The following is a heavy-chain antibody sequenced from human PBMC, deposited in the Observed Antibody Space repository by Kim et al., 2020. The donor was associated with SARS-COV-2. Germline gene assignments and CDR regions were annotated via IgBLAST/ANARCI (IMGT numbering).Heavy chain of an antibody. CDR1: GYTLTELS. D-gene: IGHD2-15*01. J-gene: IGHJ5*02. CDR3: ATGRVAGPPAWFDP. Sequence: ASVKVSCKVSGYTLTELSMHWVRQAPGKGLEWMGGFDPEYGETIYAQKFQGRVTMTEDTSTDTAYMELSSLRSEDTAVYYCATGRVAGPPAWFDPWGQGTLVTVSS. CDR2: FDPEYGET. V-gene: IGHV1-24*01.